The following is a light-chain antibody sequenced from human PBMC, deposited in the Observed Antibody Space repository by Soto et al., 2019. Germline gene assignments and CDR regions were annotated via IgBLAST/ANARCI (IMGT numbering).Light chain of an antibody. Sequence: QSVLTQPASVYGSPGQSITISCTGTSSDVGGYNHVSWYQHSPGKAPKLILFAVSDRPSGVSHRFSGSKSGNTASLTISGLQAEDEADYYCCSYTSLSTVVFGGGTKLTVL. CDR1: SSDVGGYNH. CDR3: CSYTSLSTVV. J-gene: IGLJ2*01. V-gene: IGLV2-14*01. CDR2: AVS.